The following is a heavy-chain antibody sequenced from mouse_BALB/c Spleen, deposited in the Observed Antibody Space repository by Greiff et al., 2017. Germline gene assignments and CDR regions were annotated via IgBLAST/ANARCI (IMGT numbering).Heavy chain of an antibody. D-gene: IGHD2-14*01. V-gene: IGHV1-18*01. CDR3: ATSTYRYPYWYFDV. CDR1: GYTFTDYN. Sequence: EVQLQQSGPELVKPGASVKIPCKASGYTFTDYNMDWVKQSHGKSLEWIGDINPNNGGTIYNQKFKGKATLTVDKSSSTAYMELRSLTSEDTAVYYCATSTYRYPYWYFDVWGAGTTVTVSS. J-gene: IGHJ1*01. CDR2: INPNNGGT.